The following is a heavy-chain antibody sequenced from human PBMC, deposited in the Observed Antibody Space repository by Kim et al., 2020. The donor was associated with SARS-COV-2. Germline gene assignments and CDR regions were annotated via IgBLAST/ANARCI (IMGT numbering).Heavy chain of an antibody. V-gene: IGHV3-30*01. Sequence: ATVKGRFTISRDNSKNTLYLQMNSLRAEDTAVYYCARDRSANYYYGMDVWGQGTTVTVSS. J-gene: IGHJ6*02. CDR3: ARDRSANYYYGMDV.